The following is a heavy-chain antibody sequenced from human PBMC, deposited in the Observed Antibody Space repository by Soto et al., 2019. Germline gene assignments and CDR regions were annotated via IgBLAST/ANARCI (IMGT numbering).Heavy chain of an antibody. V-gene: IGHV4-31*03. J-gene: IGHJ4*02. CDR1: GGSIRSGGYY. CDR2: ISSRGNT. Sequence: QVQLQESGPGLVTPSQSLSLTCTVSGGSIRSGGYYWRWIRKHPGRGLEWIGHISSRGNTDYNPSLESRVAISLDTPRNQFSLKLRSVSAADTAVYYCAASPNADFFDYWGQEALVTVSA. CDR3: AASPNADFFDY.